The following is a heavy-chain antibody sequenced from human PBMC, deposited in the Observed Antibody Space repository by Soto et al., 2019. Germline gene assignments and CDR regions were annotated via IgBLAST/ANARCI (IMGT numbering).Heavy chain of an antibody. J-gene: IGHJ6*02. Sequence: QVQLVESGGGLVKPGGSLRLSCAATGFTFSDYYMSWIRQAPGKGLEWVSYISSSGSTIYYADSVKGRFTISRDNAKNSLYLQMNSLRAEDTAVYYCAREQPEEYSGSYYRRIYYYYYGMDVWGQGTTVTVSS. CDR2: ISSSGSTI. CDR3: AREQPEEYSGSYYRRIYYYYYGMDV. CDR1: GFTFSDYY. D-gene: IGHD1-26*01. V-gene: IGHV3-11*01.